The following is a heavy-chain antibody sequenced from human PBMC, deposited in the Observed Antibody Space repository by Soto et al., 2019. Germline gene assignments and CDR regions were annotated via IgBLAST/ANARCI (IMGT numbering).Heavy chain of an antibody. Sequence: QVQLVQSGAEVKKPGSSVTVSCKASGGTFSSYAISWVRQAPGQGLEWMGGIIPISGTANYAQKFQGRVTITADESTSTAYMELSSLRSEDTAVYYCASTTRRNYYGSGSYTDYCGQGTLVNVSS. CDR2: IIPISGTA. CDR3: ASTTRRNYYGSGSYTDY. CDR1: GGTFSSYA. V-gene: IGHV1-69*01. D-gene: IGHD3-10*01. J-gene: IGHJ4*02.